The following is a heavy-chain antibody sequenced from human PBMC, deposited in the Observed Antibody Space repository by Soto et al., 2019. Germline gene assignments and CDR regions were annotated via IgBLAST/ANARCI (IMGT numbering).Heavy chain of an antibody. V-gene: IGHV3-15*01. CDR1: GFTFSNAW. CDR3: TTVLVTGGPNWYFDL. CDR2: IKSKTDGGTT. J-gene: IGHJ2*01. D-gene: IGHD7-27*01. Sequence: GGSLRLSCAASGFTFSNAWMSWVRQAPGKGLEWVGRIKSKTDGGTTDYAAPVKGRFTISRDDSKNTLYLQMNSLKTEDTAVYYCTTVLVTGGPNWYFDLWGRGTLVTVSS.